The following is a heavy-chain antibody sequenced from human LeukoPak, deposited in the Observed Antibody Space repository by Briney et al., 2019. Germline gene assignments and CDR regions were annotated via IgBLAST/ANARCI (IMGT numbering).Heavy chain of an antibody. D-gene: IGHD3-22*01. Sequence: SETLSLTCAVYGGSFSDYYWSWIRQPPGKGLEWIGEINHSGSSNYNPSLKSRVTISVDTSKNQFSLRLSSVTAADTAVYYCARGQHPYYYDSSGYYYVYWGQGTLVTVSS. V-gene: IGHV4-34*01. CDR2: INHSGSS. J-gene: IGHJ4*02. CDR1: GGSFSDYY. CDR3: ARGQHPYYYDSSGYYYVY.